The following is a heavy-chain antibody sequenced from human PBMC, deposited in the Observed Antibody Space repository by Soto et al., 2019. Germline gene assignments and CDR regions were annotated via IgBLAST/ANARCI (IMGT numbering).Heavy chain of an antibody. CDR1: GFTFSSYW. J-gene: IGHJ6*03. Sequence: PGGSLRLSCAASGFTFSSYWMSWVRQAPGKGLEWVANIKQDGSEKYYVDSVKGRFTISRDNAKNSLYLQMNSLRAEDTAVYYCASRRDYYYYYMDVWGKGTTVTVSS. CDR2: IKQDGSEK. CDR3: ASRRDYYYYYMDV. V-gene: IGHV3-7*01.